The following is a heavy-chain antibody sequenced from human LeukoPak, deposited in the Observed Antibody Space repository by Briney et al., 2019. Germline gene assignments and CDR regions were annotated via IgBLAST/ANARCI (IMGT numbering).Heavy chain of an antibody. V-gene: IGHV4-34*01. CDR2: INHSGST. D-gene: IGHD1-26*01. J-gene: IGHJ3*02. CDR3: ARGALGATRLFDI. Sequence: SSETLSLTCAVYGGSFSGYYWSWIRQPPGKGLEWIGEINHSGSTSYNPSLKSRVTISVDTSKNQFSLKLSSVTAADTAVYYCARGALGATRLFDIWGQGTMVTVSS. CDR1: GGSFSGYY.